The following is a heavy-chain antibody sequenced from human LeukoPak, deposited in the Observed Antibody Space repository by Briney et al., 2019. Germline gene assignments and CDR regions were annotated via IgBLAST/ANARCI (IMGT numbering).Heavy chain of an antibody. CDR3: ASTQLLFGRYNWFDP. J-gene: IGHJ5*02. CDR1: GGSFSGYY. V-gene: IGHV4-34*01. D-gene: IGHD2-2*01. CDR2: INHSGST. Sequence: SETLSLTCAVYGGSFSGYYWSWIRQPPGKGLEWIGEINHSGSTNYNPSLKSRVTISVDTSKNQFSLKLSSVTAADTAVYYCASTQLLFGRYNWFDPWGQGTLVTVSS.